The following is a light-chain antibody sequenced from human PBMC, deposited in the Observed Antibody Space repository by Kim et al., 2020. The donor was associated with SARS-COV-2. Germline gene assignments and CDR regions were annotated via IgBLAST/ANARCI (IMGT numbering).Light chain of an antibody. V-gene: IGKV1-33*01. CDR1: QDINNY. Sequence: SASIGDRVTITCQANQDINNYLNWYQRKPGKAPKLLIYDASNLQTGVPSRFSGSGSGTNFTFTISSLQPEDIATYYCQQYDTLITFGQGTRLEIK. CDR3: QQYDTLIT. CDR2: DAS. J-gene: IGKJ5*01.